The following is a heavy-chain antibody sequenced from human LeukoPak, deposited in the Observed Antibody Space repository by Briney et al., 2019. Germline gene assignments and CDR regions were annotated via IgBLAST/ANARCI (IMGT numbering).Heavy chain of an antibody. CDR2: ISSNGDST. V-gene: IGHV3-64*01. J-gene: IGHJ4*02. D-gene: IGHD1-26*01. CDR1: GFTFSNYA. Sequence: GGSLRLSCAASGFTFSNYAMHWVRQAPGKGLEYVSAISSNGDSTYYANSVKGRFTISRDNSKNMLYLQMGSLRAEDMAVYYCVTSGSYFPGYWGQGTLVTVSS. CDR3: VTSGSYFPGY.